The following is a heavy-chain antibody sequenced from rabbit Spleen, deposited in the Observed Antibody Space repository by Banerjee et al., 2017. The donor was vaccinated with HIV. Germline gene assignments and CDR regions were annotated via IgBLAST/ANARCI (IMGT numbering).Heavy chain of an antibody. J-gene: IGHJ4*01. CDR1: GVSFSGNSY. D-gene: IGHD1-1*01. Sequence: QSLEESGGDLVKPGASLTLTCTASGVSFSGNSYMCWVRQAPGKGLEWIACINTATGKGVYATWAKGRFTISRTSSTTVTLQMTSLTAADTATYFCARDLTSVIGWNFNLWGQGTLVTVS. CDR2: INTATGKG. CDR3: ARDLTSVIGWNFNL. V-gene: IGHV1S40*01.